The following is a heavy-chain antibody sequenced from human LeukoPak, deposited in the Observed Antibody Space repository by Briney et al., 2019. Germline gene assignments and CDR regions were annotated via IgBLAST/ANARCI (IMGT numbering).Heavy chain of an antibody. J-gene: IGHJ4*02. CDR2: INPSGGST. D-gene: IGHD6-19*01. CDR3: ARYSSGWLFDY. Sequence: GASVKVSCKASGYTFTSYGISWVRQAPGQGLEWMGIINPSGGSTSYAQKFQGRVTMTRDMSTSTVYMELSSLRSEDTAVYYCARYSSGWLFDYWGQGTLVTVSS. V-gene: IGHV1-46*01. CDR1: GYTFTSYG.